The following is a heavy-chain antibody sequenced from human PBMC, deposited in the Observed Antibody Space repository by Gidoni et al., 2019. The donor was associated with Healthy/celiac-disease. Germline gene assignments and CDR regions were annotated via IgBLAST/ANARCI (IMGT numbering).Heavy chain of an antibody. CDR1: GFTFSSYW. D-gene: IGHD5-12*01. J-gene: IGHJ4*02. V-gene: IGHV3-7*01. CDR2: IEQGGSEK. Sequence: EVELVESGGGLVQPVGSLRLSCAASGFTFSSYWMRWVRPAPGKGLEWVANIEQGGSEKYYVDSVKGRFTISRDNAKNSLYLQMNSLRAEDTAVYYCAREKSRDGYNYSFNWGQGTLVTVSS. CDR3: AREKSRDGYNYSFN.